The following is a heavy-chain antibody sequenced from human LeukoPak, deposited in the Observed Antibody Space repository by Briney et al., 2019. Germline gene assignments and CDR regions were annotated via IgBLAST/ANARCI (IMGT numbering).Heavy chain of an antibody. J-gene: IGHJ6*03. CDR2: IIPIFGTA. D-gene: IGHD6-19*01. CDR3: AREQWLVRRMDV. V-gene: IGHV1-69*05. Sequence: SVKVSCKASGGTFSSYAISWVRQAPGQGLEWMGGIIPIFGTANYAQKFQGRVTITTDESTSTAYMELSSLRSEDTAVYYCAREQWLVRRMDVWGKGTTVTVSS. CDR1: GGTFSSYA.